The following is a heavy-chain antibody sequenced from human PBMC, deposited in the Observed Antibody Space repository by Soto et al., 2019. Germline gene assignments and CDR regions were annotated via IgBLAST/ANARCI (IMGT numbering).Heavy chain of an antibody. CDR1: GYSFTSYW. D-gene: IGHD3-3*01. CDR2: IYPGDSDT. Sequence: EVQLVQSGAEVKKPGESLQISCKGSGYSFTSYWIGWVRQMPGKGLEWMGIIYPGDSDTRYSPSFQGQVTISADKSNSTAYLQWSSLKASDTAMYYCARQAIFGVVITNDYWYFDLWGRGTLVTVSS. J-gene: IGHJ2*01. V-gene: IGHV5-51*01. CDR3: ARQAIFGVVITNDYWYFDL.